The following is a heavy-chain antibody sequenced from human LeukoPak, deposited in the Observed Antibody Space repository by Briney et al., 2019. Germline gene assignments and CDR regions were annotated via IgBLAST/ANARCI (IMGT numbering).Heavy chain of an antibody. CDR1: GGSISSYY. J-gene: IGHJ4*02. CDR3: ARSGALTGYLY. Sequence: SETLSLTCTASGGSISSYYCSWIRQPPGKGLEWIWYIYYSGNTNYNPSLKSRVTISVDTPKNQFSLKLSSVTVADTAVYYCARSGALTGYLYWGQGTLVTVSS. V-gene: IGHV4-59*01. D-gene: IGHD3-9*01. CDR2: IYYSGNT.